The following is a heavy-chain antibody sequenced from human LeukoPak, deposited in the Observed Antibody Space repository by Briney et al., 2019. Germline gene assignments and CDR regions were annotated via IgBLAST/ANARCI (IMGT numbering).Heavy chain of an antibody. Sequence: SQTLSLTCSVSGGSINNGDYYWSWIRQPPGKGLGWIGYIYYSGSTYYNPSLRSRVAISLDTSKNQFSLRLSSVTAADTAVYYCARAEDSSGWYPVDYWGQGTLVTVSS. CDR2: IYYSGST. D-gene: IGHD6-19*01. CDR1: GGSINNGDYY. J-gene: IGHJ4*02. V-gene: IGHV4-30-4*01. CDR3: ARAEDSSGWYPVDY.